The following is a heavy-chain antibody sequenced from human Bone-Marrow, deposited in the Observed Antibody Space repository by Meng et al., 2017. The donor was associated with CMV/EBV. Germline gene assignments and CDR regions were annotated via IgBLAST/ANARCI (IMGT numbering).Heavy chain of an antibody. Sequence: SQTLSLTCAISGDSVSSNSAAWNWIRQSPSRGLEWLGRTYYRSKWYNDYAVSVKSRITINPDTSKNQFSLQLNSVTPEDTAVYYCARQVYSGELRKDAFDIWGQGTTVTVSS. D-gene: IGHD1-26*01. CDR1: GDSVSSNSAA. J-gene: IGHJ3*02. CDR2: TYYRSKWYN. V-gene: IGHV6-1*01. CDR3: ARQVYSGELRKDAFDI.